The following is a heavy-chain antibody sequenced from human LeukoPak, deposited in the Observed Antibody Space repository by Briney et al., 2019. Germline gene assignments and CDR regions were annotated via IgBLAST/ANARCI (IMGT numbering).Heavy chain of an antibody. Sequence: ASVKVSLKASGYTFTGYYLHWVRQAPGQGLEWMGWINPNSGDTNYAQKFQGRVTMTRDTSISTAYMELSRLRSDDTAVYYCARTDSGWYPYFDYWGQGTLVTVSS. CDR3: ARTDSGWYPYFDY. D-gene: IGHD6-19*01. J-gene: IGHJ4*02. V-gene: IGHV1-2*02. CDR1: GYTFTGYY. CDR2: INPNSGDT.